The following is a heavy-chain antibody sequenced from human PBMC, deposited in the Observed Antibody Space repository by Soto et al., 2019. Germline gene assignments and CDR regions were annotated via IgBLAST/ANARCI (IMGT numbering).Heavy chain of an antibody. CDR3: GRGGGGGGAFDI. V-gene: IGHV3-33*01. J-gene: IGHJ3*02. Sequence: GGSLRLSCAASGFTFSSYGMHWVRQAPGKGLEWVAVIWYDGSNKYYADSVKGRFTISRDNSKNTLYLQMNSLRAEDTAVYYWGRGGGGGGAFDIWGQGTMVTVSS. D-gene: IGHD3-10*01. CDR2: IWYDGSNK. CDR1: GFTFSSYG.